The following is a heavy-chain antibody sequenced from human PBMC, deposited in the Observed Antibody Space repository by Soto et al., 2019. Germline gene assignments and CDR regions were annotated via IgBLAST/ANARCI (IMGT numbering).Heavy chain of an antibody. D-gene: IGHD5-12*01. V-gene: IGHV3-7*01. J-gene: IGHJ4*02. CDR1: GFTFSNYW. Sequence: LRLSCAASGFTFSNYWMSWVRQAPGKGLEWVANIKQDGSEKYYVDSVKGRFTISRDNAKTSLYLQMNSLRAEDTAVYYCASEYSGYDSRDYFDDWGKGTLVTVSS. CDR2: IKQDGSEK. CDR3: ASEYSGYDSRDYFDD.